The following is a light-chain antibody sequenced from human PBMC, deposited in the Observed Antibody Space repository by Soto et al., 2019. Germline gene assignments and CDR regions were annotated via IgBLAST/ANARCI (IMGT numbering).Light chain of an antibody. J-gene: IGLJ1*01. V-gene: IGLV1-40*01. CDR1: SSNIGAGFD. Sequence: QSVLTQPPSVSGAPGQRVTISCTGSSSNIGAGFDVHWYQQLPGTGPKLLIYANSYRPSGVPARFSGSKSGASASLAITGLQAEDEADYYCQSYDSRLSGSVFGTGTKVTVL. CDR3: QSYDSRLSGSV. CDR2: ANS.